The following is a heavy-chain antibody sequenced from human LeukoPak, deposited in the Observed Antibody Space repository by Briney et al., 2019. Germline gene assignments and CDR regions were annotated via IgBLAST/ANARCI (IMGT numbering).Heavy chain of an antibody. CDR2: ISGSGGST. Sequence: PGGSLRLSCAASGFTFSSYAMSWVRQAPGKGLEWVPAISGSGGSTYYADSVKGRFTISRDNSKNTLYLQMNSLRAEDTAVYYCAKQCRSGWYGDYWGQGTLVTVSS. CDR1: GFTFSSYA. J-gene: IGHJ4*02. CDR3: AKQCRSGWYGDY. V-gene: IGHV3-23*01. D-gene: IGHD6-19*01.